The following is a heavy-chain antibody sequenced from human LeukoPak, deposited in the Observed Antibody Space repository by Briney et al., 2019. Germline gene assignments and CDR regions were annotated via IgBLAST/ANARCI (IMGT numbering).Heavy chain of an antibody. CDR1: GGSISSGSYY. CDR3: ARDQWDSGSYWGFNWFDP. CDR2: IYYSGST. V-gene: IGHV4-39*07. D-gene: IGHD1-26*01. Sequence: PSQTLSLTCTVSGGSISSGSYYWGWIRQPPGKGLEWIGSIYYSGSTYYNPSLKSRVTISVDTSKNQFSLKLSSVTAADTAVYYCARDQWDSGSYWGFNWFDPWGQGTLVTVSS. J-gene: IGHJ5*02.